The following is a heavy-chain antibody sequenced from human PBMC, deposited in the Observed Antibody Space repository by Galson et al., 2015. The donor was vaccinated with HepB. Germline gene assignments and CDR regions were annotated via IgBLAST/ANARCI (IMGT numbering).Heavy chain of an antibody. CDR3: ARITRLGTNWYYGMDV. D-gene: IGHD2-2*01. CDR1: GFSLSTSGMS. CDR2: IDWDDDK. J-gene: IGHJ6*02. Sequence: PALVKPTQTLTLTCTFSGFSLSTSGMSVSWIRQPPGKALEWLALIDWDDDKYFSTSLKTRLTISKDTSKNQVVLIRTKMDPVDTATYYCARITRLGTNWYYGMDVWGQGTAVTVSS. V-gene: IGHV2-70*01.